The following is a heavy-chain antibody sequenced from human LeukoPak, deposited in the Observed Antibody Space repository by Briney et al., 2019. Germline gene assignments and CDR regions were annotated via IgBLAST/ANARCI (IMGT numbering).Heavy chain of an antibody. D-gene: IGHD3-3*02. V-gene: IGHV3-66*01. CDR2: IYSGGST. CDR1: GFTVSSNY. J-gene: IGHJ6*02. Sequence: GGSLRLSCAASGFTVSSNYMSWVRQAPGKGLEWVSVIYSGGSTYYADSVKGGFTISRDNSKNTLYLQMNSLRAEDTAVYYCARRGIRLFYGMDVWGQGTTVTVSS. CDR3: ARRGIRLFYGMDV.